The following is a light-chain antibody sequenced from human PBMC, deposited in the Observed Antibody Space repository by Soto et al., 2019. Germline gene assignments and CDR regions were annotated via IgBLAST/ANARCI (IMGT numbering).Light chain of an antibody. CDR1: SSNIGAGYY. CDR2: NNN. J-gene: IGLJ1*01. CDR3: QSYDSSLSGSYV. V-gene: IGLV1-40*01. Sequence: QSVLTQPPSVSGAPGQRVTISCTGSSSNIGAGYYVHWYQRLPGTAPKVLIYNNNNRPSGVPDRFSGSKSGTSASLAITGLQAEDEDDYDCQSYDSSLSGSYVFGTGTKLTVL.